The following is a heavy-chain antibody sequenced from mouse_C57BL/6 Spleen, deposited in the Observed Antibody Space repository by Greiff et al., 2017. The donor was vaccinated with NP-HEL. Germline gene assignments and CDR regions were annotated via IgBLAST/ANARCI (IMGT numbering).Heavy chain of an antibody. V-gene: IGHV5-6*01. Sequence: EVKLQESGGDLVKPGGSLKLSCAASGFTFSSYGMSWVRQTPDKRLEWVATISSGGSYTYYPDRVKGRFTISRDNAKNTLYLQMSSLKSEDTAMYYCARLYYSNPSYWYFDVWGTGTTVTVSS. J-gene: IGHJ1*03. CDR3: ARLYYSNPSYWYFDV. D-gene: IGHD2-5*01. CDR1: GFTFSSYG. CDR2: ISSGGSYT.